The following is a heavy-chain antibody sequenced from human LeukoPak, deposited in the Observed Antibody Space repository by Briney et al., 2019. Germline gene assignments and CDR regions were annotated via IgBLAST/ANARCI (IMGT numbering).Heavy chain of an antibody. J-gene: IGHJ3*02. CDR1: GFTFSSYS. Sequence: GGSLRLSCAASGFTFSSYSMNWVRQAPGKGLEWVSSISSSSSYIYYADSVKGRFTISRDNARNSLYLQMNSLRAEDTAVYYCARVWSYDSSGYYYAGAFDIWGQGTMVTVSS. D-gene: IGHD3-22*01. V-gene: IGHV3-21*01. CDR3: ARVWSYDSSGYYYAGAFDI. CDR2: ISSSSSYI.